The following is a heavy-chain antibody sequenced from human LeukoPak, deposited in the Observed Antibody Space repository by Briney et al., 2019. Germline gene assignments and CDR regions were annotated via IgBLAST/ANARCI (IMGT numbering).Heavy chain of an antibody. D-gene: IGHD6-13*01. CDR2: INGDGGSR. J-gene: IGHJ4*02. Sequence: PGGSLRLSCAASGFTFSTYWMRWVRQAPGKGLVWVSRINGDGGSRNYADSVKGRFTISRDNAKNTLYLQMSRLRVEDTAVYYCASASSHRTAAGGDYWGQGTLVTVST. CDR1: GFTFSTYW. V-gene: IGHV3-74*01. CDR3: ASASSHRTAAGGDY.